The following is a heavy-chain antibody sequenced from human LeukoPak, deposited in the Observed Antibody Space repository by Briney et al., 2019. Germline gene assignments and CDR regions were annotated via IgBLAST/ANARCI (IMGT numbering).Heavy chain of an antibody. V-gene: IGHV3-48*03. CDR1: GFTHGRFE. J-gene: IGHJ4*02. CDR2: ISSSSSSV. Sequence: WGSLRLSCAVSGFTHGRFEMNWVRQAPGKGREWVSKISSSSSSVYYADTLKGRFTISRDNAKSALYLQMNSLRAEDTAVYYCARNRDIVAYFDYWGQGTLVTVSS. D-gene: IGHD5-12*01. CDR3: ARNRDIVAYFDY.